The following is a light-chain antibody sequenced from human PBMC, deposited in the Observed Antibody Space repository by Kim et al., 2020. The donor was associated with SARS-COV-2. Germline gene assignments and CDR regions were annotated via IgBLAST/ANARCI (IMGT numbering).Light chain of an antibody. CDR3: QSADSSGTYVV. J-gene: IGLJ2*01. V-gene: IGLV3-25*03. CDR1: ALPKQY. CDR2: KDS. Sequence: PGQTARITCSGDALPKQYAYWYQQKPGQAPVLVIYKDSGRPSGIPERFSGSSSGTTVTLTISGVQAEDEADYYCQSADSSGTYVVFGGGTQLTVL.